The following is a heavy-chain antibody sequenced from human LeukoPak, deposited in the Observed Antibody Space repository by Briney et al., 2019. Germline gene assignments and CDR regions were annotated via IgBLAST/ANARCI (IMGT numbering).Heavy chain of an antibody. V-gene: IGHV1-69*13. CDR2: IIPIFGTA. J-gene: IGHJ5*02. CDR3: AREERVCSSTSCPSIGPTWFDP. D-gene: IGHD2-2*01. Sequence: GASVKVSCTASGGTFSSYAISWVRQAPGQGLEWMGGIIPIFGTANYAQKFQGRVTITADESTSTAYMELSSLRSEDTAVYYCAREERVCSSTSCPSIGPTWFDPWGQGTLVTVSS. CDR1: GGTFSSYA.